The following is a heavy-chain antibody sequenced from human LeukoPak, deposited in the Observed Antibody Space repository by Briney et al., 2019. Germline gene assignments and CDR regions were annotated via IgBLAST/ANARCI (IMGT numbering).Heavy chain of an antibody. CDR1: GYSFTSYW. D-gene: IGHD3-22*01. Sequence: GESLKISCKGSGYSFTSYWIGWVRQMPGKGLEWMVIIYPGDSDTRYSPSFQGQVTISANKSISTAYLQWSSLKASDTAMYYCARPPDSSGYYPFDYWGQGTLVTVSS. V-gene: IGHV5-51*01. CDR3: ARPPDSSGYYPFDY. CDR2: IYPGDSDT. J-gene: IGHJ4*02.